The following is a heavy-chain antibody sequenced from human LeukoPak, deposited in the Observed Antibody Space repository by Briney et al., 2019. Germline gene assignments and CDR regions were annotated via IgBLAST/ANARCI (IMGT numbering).Heavy chain of an antibody. CDR3: ARADIVVVPAATRDYYYMDV. CDR2: INHSGST. J-gene: IGHJ6*03. V-gene: IGHV4-34*01. CDR1: GGSFSGYY. D-gene: IGHD2-2*01. Sequence: PSETLSLTCAVYGGSFSGYYWSWIRQPPGKGLEWIGEINHSGSTNYNPSLKSRVTISVDTSKNQFSLKLSSVTAADTAVYYCARADIVVVPAATRDYYYMDVWGKGTTVTVSS.